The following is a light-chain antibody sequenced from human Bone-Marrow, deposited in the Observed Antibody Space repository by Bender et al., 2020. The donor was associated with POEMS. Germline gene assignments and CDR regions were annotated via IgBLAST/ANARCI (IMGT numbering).Light chain of an antibody. Sequence: QSALTQPASVSGSPGQSITISCTGISTDVGNSDLVSWYQQRPGKAPKLLIYDVTSRPSDISSRFSGSKSGNAASLTISGLQADDEADYYCSSYTTRSTVVFGGGTKLTVL. CDR3: SSYTTRSTVV. CDR1: STDVGNSDL. CDR2: DVT. J-gene: IGLJ2*01. V-gene: IGLV2-14*02.